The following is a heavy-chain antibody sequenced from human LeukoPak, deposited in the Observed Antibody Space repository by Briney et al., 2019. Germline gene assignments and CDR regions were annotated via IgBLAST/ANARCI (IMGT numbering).Heavy chain of an antibody. CDR3: AKVARLGIAAAGTGAFDI. CDR1: GFTFRSYA. V-gene: IGHV3-23*01. Sequence: QPGGSLRLSCAASGFTFRSYAMSWIRQAPGKGLDGVSALSGSGGSTYYADSVKGRFTISRDNSKNTLYLQMNSLRAEDTAVYYCAKVARLGIAAAGTGAFDIWGQGTMVTVSS. CDR2: LSGSGGST. D-gene: IGHD6-13*01. J-gene: IGHJ3*02.